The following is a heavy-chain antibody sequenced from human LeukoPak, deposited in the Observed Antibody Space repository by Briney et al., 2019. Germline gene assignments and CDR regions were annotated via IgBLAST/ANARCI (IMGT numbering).Heavy chain of an antibody. V-gene: IGHV1-2*02. J-gene: IGHJ4*02. D-gene: IGHD1-26*01. CDR2: INPNSGGT. Sequence: GASVKVSCKASGYTFTGYYMHWVRQAPGQGLEWMGWINPNSGGTNYAQKFQGRVTMTRDTSIGTAYMELSRLRSDDTAVYYCARVDPRRSLGTFDYWGQGTLVTVSS. CDR3: ARVDPRRSLGTFDY. CDR1: GYTFTGYY.